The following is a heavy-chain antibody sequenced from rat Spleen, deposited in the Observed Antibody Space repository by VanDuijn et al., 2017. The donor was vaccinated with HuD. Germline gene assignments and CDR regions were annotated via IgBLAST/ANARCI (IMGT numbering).Heavy chain of an antibody. J-gene: IGHJ2*01. CDR2: ISYDGGST. CDR3: ARHGLGAWYFDY. V-gene: IGHV5-22*01. D-gene: IGHD5-1*01. Sequence: EVQLVESGGGLVQPGRSMKLSCAASGFTFSNYGMAWVRQAPKKGLEWVAYISYDGGSTYYRDSVKGRFTISRDNAKSTLYLQMDSLRSEDTATYYCARHGLGAWYFDYWGQGVMVTVSS. CDR1: GFTFSNYG.